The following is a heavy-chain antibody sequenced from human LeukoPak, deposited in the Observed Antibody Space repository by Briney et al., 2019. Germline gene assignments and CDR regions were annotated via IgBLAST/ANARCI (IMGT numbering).Heavy chain of an antibody. Sequence: GGSLRLSCAASGFTFSSYSMNWARQAPGKGLEWVSYISSSSSTIYYADSVKGRFTISRDNAKNSLYLQMNSLRAEDTAVYYCASSLGDFIDYWGQGTLVTVSS. V-gene: IGHV3-48*04. CDR2: ISSSSSTI. CDR3: ASSLGDFIDY. CDR1: GFTFSSYS. D-gene: IGHD2-21*02. J-gene: IGHJ4*02.